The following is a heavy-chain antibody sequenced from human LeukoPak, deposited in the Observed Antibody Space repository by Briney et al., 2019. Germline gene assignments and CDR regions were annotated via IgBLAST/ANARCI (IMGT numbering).Heavy chain of an antibody. CDR1: EFTFSDYY. D-gene: IGHD3-10*01. Sequence: GGSLRLSCVVSEFTFSDYYMSWIRQVPGKGLEWISYISGSGATIYYAAYVKGRFTITRDNAKNSLYMQMNDLRSGDTAVYYCVRGARGSRSGFDYWGQGTLVTVSS. CDR2: ISGSGATI. V-gene: IGHV3-11*01. CDR3: VRGARGSRSGFDY. J-gene: IGHJ4*02.